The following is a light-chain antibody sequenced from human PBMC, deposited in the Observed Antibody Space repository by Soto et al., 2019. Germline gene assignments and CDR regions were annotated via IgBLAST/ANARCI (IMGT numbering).Light chain of an antibody. Sequence: EIVMTQSPATLSVSPGERATLSCTASQSVSSNLAWYQQKAGQAPRLLIYGASTRATAIPVRFSGGGSGTEFTLTISSLQSEDFAVYYCQQYNNWARTFGQGTKVEIK. CDR3: QQYNNWART. CDR1: QSVSSN. V-gene: IGKV3-15*01. CDR2: GAS. J-gene: IGKJ1*01.